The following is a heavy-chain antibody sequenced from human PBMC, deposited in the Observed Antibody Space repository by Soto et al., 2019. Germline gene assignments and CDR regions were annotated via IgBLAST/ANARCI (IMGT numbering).Heavy chain of an antibody. Sequence: GGSLRLSCAASGFTFSSYDMHWVRQAPGKGLEWVSAIGTAGDTYYPGSVKGRFTISRENAKNSLYLQMNSLRAEDTAVYYCARDQRGSSWNYYYYGMDVWGQGTTVTVSS. CDR2: IGTAGDT. D-gene: IGHD6-13*01. CDR1: GFTFSSYD. V-gene: IGHV3-13*01. CDR3: ARDQRGSSWNYYYYGMDV. J-gene: IGHJ6*02.